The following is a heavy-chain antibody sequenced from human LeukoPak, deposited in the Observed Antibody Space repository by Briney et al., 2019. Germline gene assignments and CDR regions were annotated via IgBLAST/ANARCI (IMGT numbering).Heavy chain of an antibody. D-gene: IGHD3-22*01. CDR3: AXXXXXXXXXXSSXXXXXFDY. J-gene: IGHJ4*02. CDR1: GFSFNTYG. CDR2: IXXXGXXK. Sequence: GGSLRLSCAAFGFSFNTYGMHWVRQAPGQGLEWVAFIXXXGXXKYHADSVKGRFTISRDNSKNTLYLQMNSLRAEDTAVYYCAXXXXXXXXXXSSXXXXXFDYCGQGTLVTVSS. V-gene: IGHV3-30*02.